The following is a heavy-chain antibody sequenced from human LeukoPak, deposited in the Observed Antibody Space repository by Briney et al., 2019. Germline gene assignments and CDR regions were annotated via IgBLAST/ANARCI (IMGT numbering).Heavy chain of an antibody. CDR3: ARDSSGWSNFDF. D-gene: IGHD6-19*01. J-gene: IGHJ4*02. CDR2: FYYSGST. V-gene: IGHV4-39*01. Sequence: SETLSLTCPVSSGSISSSTHYWGWIRQPPGKGLEWIGSFYYSGSTYYNPSLKSRITISVDTSKNQFSLKLSSVTAADTAVYYCARDSSGWSNFDFWGQGTLVTVSS. CDR1: SGSISSSTHY.